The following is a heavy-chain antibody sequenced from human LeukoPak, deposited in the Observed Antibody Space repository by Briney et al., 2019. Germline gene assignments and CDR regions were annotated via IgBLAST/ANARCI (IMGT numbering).Heavy chain of an antibody. J-gene: IGHJ4*02. D-gene: IGHD5-12*01. V-gene: IGHV3-23*01. CDR3: ATAGSGYEYPDY. Sequence: GGSLRLSCAASGFTFSSYAMSWVRQAPGKGLEWVSAISGSGGSTYYADSVKGRFTISRDNSKNTLYLQMNSLRAEDTAVYYCATAGSGYEYPDYWGQGTLVTVSS. CDR2: ISGSGGST. CDR1: GFTFSSYA.